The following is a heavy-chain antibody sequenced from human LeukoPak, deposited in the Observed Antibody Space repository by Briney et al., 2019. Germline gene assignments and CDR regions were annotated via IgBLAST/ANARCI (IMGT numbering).Heavy chain of an antibody. J-gene: IGHJ4*02. CDR2: VDPEDGET. Sequence: GATVKISCKASGYTFTDYYMHWVQQAPGKGLEWMGRVDPEDGETIYAEKLQGRVTITADTSTDTAYMELSSLRSEDTAVYYCATARFLEWFSYWGQGTLVTVSS. D-gene: IGHD3-3*01. V-gene: IGHV1-69-2*01. CDR1: GYTFTDYY. CDR3: ATARFLEWFSY.